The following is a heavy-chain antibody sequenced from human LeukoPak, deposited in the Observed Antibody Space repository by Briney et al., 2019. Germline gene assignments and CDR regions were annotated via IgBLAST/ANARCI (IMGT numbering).Heavy chain of an antibody. CDR3: AREGAMAPSYGMDV. J-gene: IGHJ6*02. CDR2: IKQDGSEK. D-gene: IGHD1-26*01. V-gene: IGHV3-7*01. CDR1: GFTFSSYW. Sequence: GGSLRLSCAASGFTFSSYWMSWVRQAPGKGLEWVANIKQDGSEKYYVDSVKGRFTISRDNAKNSLYRQMNSLRAEDTAVYYCAREGAMAPSYGMDVWGQGTTVTVSS.